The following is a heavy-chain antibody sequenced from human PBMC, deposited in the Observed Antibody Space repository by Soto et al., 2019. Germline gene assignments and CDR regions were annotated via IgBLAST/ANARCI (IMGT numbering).Heavy chain of an antibody. Sequence: SVKVSCKASGGTFISYAISWVRQAPGQGLEWMGGIIPIFGTANYAQKFQGRVTITADESTSTAYMELSSLRSEDTAVYYCARDRSGGGSVYDSSGYYSSWGQGTLVTVSS. CDR3: ARDRSGGGSVYDSSGYYSS. V-gene: IGHV1-69*13. CDR2: IIPIFGTA. CDR1: GGTFISYA. D-gene: IGHD3-22*01. J-gene: IGHJ4*02.